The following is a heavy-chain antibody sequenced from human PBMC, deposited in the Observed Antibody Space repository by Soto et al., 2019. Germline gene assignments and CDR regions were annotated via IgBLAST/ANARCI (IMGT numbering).Heavy chain of an antibody. V-gene: IGHV3-21*01. CDR3: ARDQGSSWYVDYYYYGMDV. D-gene: IGHD6-13*01. CDR1: GFTFSSYS. J-gene: IGHJ6*02. Sequence: EVQLVESGGGLVKPGGSLRLSCAASGFTFSSYSMNWVRQAPGKGLEWVSSIRSSSSYIYYADSVKGRFTISRDNAKNSLYLQMNSLRAEDTAVYYCARDQGSSWYVDYYYYGMDVWGQGTTVTVSS. CDR2: IRSSSSYI.